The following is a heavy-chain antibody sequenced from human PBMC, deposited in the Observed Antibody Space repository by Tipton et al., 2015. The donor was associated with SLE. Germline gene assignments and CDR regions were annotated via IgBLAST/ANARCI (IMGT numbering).Heavy chain of an antibody. J-gene: IGHJ6*03. Sequence: TLSLTCTVSGGSISSYYWSWIRQPAGKGLEWIGRIYTSGSTNYNPSLKSRVTISVDTSKNQFSLKLSSVTAADTAVYYCASVLYYYDSSGYYMDVWGKGTTVTVSS. CDR2: IYTSGST. CDR3: ASVLYYYDSSGYYMDV. D-gene: IGHD3-22*01. V-gene: IGHV4-4*07. CDR1: GGSISSYY.